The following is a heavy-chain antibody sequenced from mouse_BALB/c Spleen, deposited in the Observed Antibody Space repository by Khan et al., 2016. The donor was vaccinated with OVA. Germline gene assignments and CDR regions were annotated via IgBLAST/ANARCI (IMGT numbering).Heavy chain of an antibody. CDR2: IWSGGST. V-gene: IGHV2-2*02. Sequence: QVQLKESGPGLVQPSQSLSITCTVSGFSLTSYGVHWVRQSPGKGLEWLGVIWSGGSTDYNAAFISRLSISKDNSKSQVFFKMNSLQANDTAIYYCVITVITTREYYYAMDCWGQGTSVTVSS. J-gene: IGHJ4*01. CDR1: GFSLTSYG. D-gene: IGHD1-1*01. CDR3: VITVITTREYYYAMDC.